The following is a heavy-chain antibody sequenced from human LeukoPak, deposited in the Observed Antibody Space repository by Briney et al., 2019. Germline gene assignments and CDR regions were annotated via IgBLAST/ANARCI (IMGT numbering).Heavy chain of an antibody. J-gene: IGHJ4*02. CDR1: GGTFSSYA. V-gene: IGHV1-69*13. CDR3: ARDALDGCSSTSCQEETADY. CDR2: IIPIFGTA. Sequence: GASVKVSCKASGGTFSSYAISWVRQAPGQGLEWMGGIIPIFGTANYAQKFQGRVTITADESTSTAYMELSSLRSEDTAVYYCARDALDGCSSTSCQEETADYWGQGTLVTVSS. D-gene: IGHD2-2*01.